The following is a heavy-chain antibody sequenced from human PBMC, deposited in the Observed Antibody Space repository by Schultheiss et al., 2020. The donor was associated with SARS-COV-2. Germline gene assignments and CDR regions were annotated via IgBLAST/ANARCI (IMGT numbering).Heavy chain of an antibody. CDR1: GGSISSYY. CDR3: ARRRAGSDL. CDR2: INHSGST. V-gene: IGHV4-34*01. Sequence: SETLSLTCTVSGGSISSYYWSWIRQPPGKGLEWIGEINHSGSTNYNPSLKSRVTISVDTSKNQFSLKLSSVTAADTAVYYCARRRAGSDLWGRGTLVTVSS. J-gene: IGHJ2*01.